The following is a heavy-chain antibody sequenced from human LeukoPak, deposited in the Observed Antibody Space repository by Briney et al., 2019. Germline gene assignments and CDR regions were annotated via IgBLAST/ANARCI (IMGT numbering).Heavy chain of an antibody. J-gene: IGHJ4*02. CDR1: GSGGSISSNY. D-gene: IGHD1-26*01. CDR3: ARDRLGSRGASYFDY. Sequence: SETLSLTCTVSGSGGSISSNYWSWIRQPAGKGLEWIGRIYTSGSTNYNPSLKSRVTMSVDTSKNQFSLKLTSVTAADTAVYYCARDRLGSRGASYFDYWGQGTLVTVSS. V-gene: IGHV4-4*07. CDR2: IYTSGST.